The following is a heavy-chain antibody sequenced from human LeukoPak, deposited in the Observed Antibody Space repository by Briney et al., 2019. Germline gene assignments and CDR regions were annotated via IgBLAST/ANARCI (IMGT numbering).Heavy chain of an antibody. V-gene: IGHV6-1*01. Sequence: SQTLSLTCAISGDSVSSNSAAWNWIRQSPSRGLEWLGRTYYRSKWYNDYAVSVKSRITINPDTSKNQFSLKLSSVTAADTAVYYCASSHNYGSGPTFQWLAFDYWGQGTLVTVSS. CDR1: GDSVSSNSAA. CDR2: TYYRSKWYN. CDR3: ASSHNYGSGPTFQWLAFDY. J-gene: IGHJ4*02. D-gene: IGHD3-10*01.